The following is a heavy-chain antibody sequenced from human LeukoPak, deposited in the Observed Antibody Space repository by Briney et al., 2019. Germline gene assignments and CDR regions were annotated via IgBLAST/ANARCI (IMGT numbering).Heavy chain of an antibody. V-gene: IGHV3-74*01. CDR1: GFTFSSYW. CDR2: ISSDGTSA. Sequence: GGSLRLSCVASGFTFSSYWMHWVRQTPGKGPVWVSRISSDGTSATYADSVRGQFTISRDNAKNTVYLQMNSLRVGDTAVYYCATASAETGTFVYWGQGTLVTVSS. J-gene: IGHJ4*02. CDR3: ATASAETGTFVY. D-gene: IGHD6-19*01.